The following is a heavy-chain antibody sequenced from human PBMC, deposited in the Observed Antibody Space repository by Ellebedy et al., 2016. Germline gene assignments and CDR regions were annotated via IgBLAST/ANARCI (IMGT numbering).Heavy chain of an antibody. J-gene: IGHJ6*02. D-gene: IGHD5-12*01. V-gene: IGHV4-61*01. Sequence: SETLSLXCTVSGGSVSSGSYYWSWIRQPPGKGLEWIGYIYYSGSTNYNPSLKSRVTISVDTSKNQFSLKLSSVTAADTAVYYCARGGVATITDYYYYGMDVWGQGTTVTVSS. CDR2: IYYSGST. CDR1: GGSVSSGSYY. CDR3: ARGGVATITDYYYYGMDV.